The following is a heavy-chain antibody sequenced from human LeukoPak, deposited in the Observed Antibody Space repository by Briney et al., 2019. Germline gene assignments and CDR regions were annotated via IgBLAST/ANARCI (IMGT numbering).Heavy chain of an antibody. V-gene: IGHV4-34*01. CDR3: ARGRVSSRPRFDY. D-gene: IGHD6-13*01. J-gene: IGHJ4*02. Sequence: SETLSLTCAVYGGSFSGYYWSWIRQPPGKGLEWIGEINHSGSTNYNPSLKSRCTISVDTSKNQFSLKLSSVTAADTAVYYCARGRVSSRPRFDYWGQGTLVTVSS. CDR2: INHSGST. CDR1: GGSFSGYY.